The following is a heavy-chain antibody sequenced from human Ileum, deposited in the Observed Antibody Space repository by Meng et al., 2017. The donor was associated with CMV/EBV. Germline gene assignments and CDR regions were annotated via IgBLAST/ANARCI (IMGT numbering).Heavy chain of an antibody. CDR1: GGSLNNYY. D-gene: IGHD4-11*01. J-gene: IGHJ4*02. Sequence: GSLRLSCFVSGGSLNNYYWSWIRQPPGKGLEWIGHIYSSGLTSYNFPLKSRVTISVDTSKNQCSLILKSMSAADAAVYYCARGSGYSIYDDWGQGTLVTVSS. CDR3: ARGSGYSIYDD. CDR2: IYSSGLT. V-gene: IGHV4-59*01.